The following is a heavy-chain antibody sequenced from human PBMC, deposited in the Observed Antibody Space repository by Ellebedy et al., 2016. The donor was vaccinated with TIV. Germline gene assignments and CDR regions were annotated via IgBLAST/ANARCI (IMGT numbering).Heavy chain of an antibody. D-gene: IGHD1-26*01. J-gene: IGHJ4*02. V-gene: IGHV3-23*01. CDR3: AKEDKWELNFDY. CDR2: ISGSGGST. CDR1: GFTFSSYA. Sequence: GESLKISCAASGFTFSSYAMSWVRQAPGKGLEWVSGISGSGGSTYYADSVKGRFTISRDNSKNTLYLQMNSLRAEDTAVYYCAKEDKWELNFDYWGQGTLVTVSS.